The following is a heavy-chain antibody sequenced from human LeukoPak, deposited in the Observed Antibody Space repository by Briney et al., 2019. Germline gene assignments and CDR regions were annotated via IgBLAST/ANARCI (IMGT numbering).Heavy chain of an antibody. Sequence: GGSLRLSCAASGFPFSNHAMSWVRQPPGKGREWVAAISNGNTYYTDSVGGRLTISRDEARNMGYLQMNSLRDEDTALYYCVREAGYCATVCLKSNWFDPWGQGTLVTVSS. V-gene: IGHV3-23*01. CDR3: VREAGYCATVCLKSNWFDP. D-gene: IGHD2-8*01. CDR2: ISNGNT. J-gene: IGHJ5*02. CDR1: GFPFSNHA.